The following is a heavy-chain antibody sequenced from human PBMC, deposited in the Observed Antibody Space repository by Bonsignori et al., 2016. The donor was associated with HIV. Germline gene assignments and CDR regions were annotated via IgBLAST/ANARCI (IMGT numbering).Heavy chain of an antibody. Sequence: WIRQPPGKGLEWIGYTYYSGATHYNPSLQSRVTISVDTSKNQFSLKLSSVTAADTAVYYCARAKPATGTGYWFFDLWGRGTLVTVSS. D-gene: IGHD6-13*01. V-gene: IGHV4-59*01. J-gene: IGHJ2*01. CDR3: ARAKPATGTGYWFFDL. CDR2: TYYSGAT.